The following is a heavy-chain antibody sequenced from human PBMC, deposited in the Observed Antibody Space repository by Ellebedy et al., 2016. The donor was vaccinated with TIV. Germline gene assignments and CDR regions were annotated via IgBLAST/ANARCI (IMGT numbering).Heavy chain of an antibody. Sequence: PGGSLRLSCAASGLIFSDCWMTWVRPAPGKGLEFVANIDQGGNAKHYVDSVKGRVTISRDNAKNSLFMQMNNLRAEDTAVYYCARTGYGYHGMDVWGQGTTVSVSS. CDR2: IDQGGNAK. CDR3: ARTGYGYHGMDV. D-gene: IGHD5-12*01. CDR1: GLIFSDCW. V-gene: IGHV3-7*03. J-gene: IGHJ6*02.